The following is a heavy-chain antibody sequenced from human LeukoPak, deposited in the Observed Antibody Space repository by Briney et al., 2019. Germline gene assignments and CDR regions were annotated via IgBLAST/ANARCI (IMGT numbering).Heavy chain of an antibody. CDR2: VSGRGERT. CDR1: GFSFNSYA. D-gene: IGHD6-19*01. CDR3: ANQPGLYDSGWSWTYHFFGVDV. J-gene: IGHJ6*02. V-gene: IGHV3-23*01. Sequence: PGGSLRLSCAASGFSFNSYAMSWVRQARGKGLEWVSGVSGRGERTYYADFVQGRFSISRDNSKDTVYLQMNSLRAGDTAIYYCANQPGLYDSGWSWTYHFFGVDVWGQGTTVTVSS.